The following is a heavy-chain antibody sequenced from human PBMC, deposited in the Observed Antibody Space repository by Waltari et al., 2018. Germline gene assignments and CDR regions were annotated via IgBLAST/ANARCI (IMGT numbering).Heavy chain of an antibody. D-gene: IGHD2-2*01. J-gene: IGHJ4*02. V-gene: IGHV1-46*01. CDR1: GYRVTSSY. Sequence: QVQLVQSGAEVKKPGVSVKVSCKASGYRVTSSYMHWVRQAPGQGLEWMGVLNPRGGDTTYAQRFQGRVTMTTDTSTSTVYMELSSLRSEDTAVYYCARDGGSSSGFDYWGQGTLVTVS. CDR2: LNPRGGDT. CDR3: ARDGGSSSGFDY.